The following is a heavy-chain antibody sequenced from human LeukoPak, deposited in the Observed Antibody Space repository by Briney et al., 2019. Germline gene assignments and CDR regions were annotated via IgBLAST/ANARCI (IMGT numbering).Heavy chain of an antibody. Sequence: PSETLSLTCTVSGGSISSSSYYWGWIHQPPGKGLEWIGSIYYSGSTYYNPSLKSRVTISVDTSKNQFSLKLSSVTAADTAVYYCARTVVVVAASQSFDYWGQGTLVTVSS. CDR1: GGSISSSSYY. CDR2: IYYSGST. D-gene: IGHD2-15*01. CDR3: ARTVVVVAASQSFDY. V-gene: IGHV4-39*01. J-gene: IGHJ4*02.